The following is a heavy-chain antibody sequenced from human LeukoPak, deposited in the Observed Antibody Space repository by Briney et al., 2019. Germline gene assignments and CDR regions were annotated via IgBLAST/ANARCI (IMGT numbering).Heavy chain of an antibody. CDR3: AGNYILYYFDH. D-gene: IGHD5/OR15-5a*01. J-gene: IGHJ4*02. CDR1: GGSFSGYY. V-gene: IGHV4-34*01. CDR2: INHSGST. Sequence: SETLSLTCAVYGGSFSGYYWSWIRQPPGKGLEWIGEINHSGSTNYNPSLKSRVTISVDTSKNQFSLKLSSVTAADTAVYYCAGNYILYYFDHWGQGTLVTVSS.